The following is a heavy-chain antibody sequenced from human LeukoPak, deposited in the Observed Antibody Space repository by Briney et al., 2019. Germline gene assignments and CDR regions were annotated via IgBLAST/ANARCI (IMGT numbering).Heavy chain of an antibody. V-gene: IGHV1-46*01. D-gene: IGHD3-22*01. CDR3: ARDNQRKNYDSSFGSVYFDY. J-gene: IGHJ4*02. CDR1: GYTFTSYY. CDR2: INPSGGST. Sequence: ASVKVSCKASGYTFTSYYMHWVRQAPGQGLEWMGIINPSGGSTSYAQKFQGRVTMTRDTSTSTVYMELSSLRSEDTAVYYCARDNQRKNYDSSFGSVYFDYWGQETLVTVSS.